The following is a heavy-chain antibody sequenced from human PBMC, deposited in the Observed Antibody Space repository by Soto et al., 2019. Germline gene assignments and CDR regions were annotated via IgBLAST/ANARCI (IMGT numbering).Heavy chain of an antibody. V-gene: IGHV4-59*08. D-gene: IGHD3-10*01. Sequence: PSETLSLTCTVSGGSISSQYWSWIRQPPGKGLEWIGYIYYSGSTNYNPSLKSRVTISVDTSKNQFSLKLSSVTAADTAVYFCAKGRFGELLVWGQGILVTVSS. J-gene: IGHJ4*02. CDR1: GGSISSQY. CDR2: IYYSGST. CDR3: AKGRFGELLV.